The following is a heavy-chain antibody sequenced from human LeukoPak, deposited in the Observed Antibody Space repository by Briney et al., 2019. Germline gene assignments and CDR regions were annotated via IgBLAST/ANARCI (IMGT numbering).Heavy chain of an antibody. CDR1: GGSISSYY. J-gene: IGHJ6*03. CDR2: IYTSGST. D-gene: IGHD6-19*01. Sequence: PSETLSLTCTVSGGSISSYYWSWIRQPAGKGLEWIGRIYTSGSTNYNPSLKSRVTMSVDTSKNQFSLKLSSVTAADTAVYYCARERRDSSGWSRYYYYYMDVWGKGTTVTISS. V-gene: IGHV4-4*07. CDR3: ARERRDSSGWSRYYYYYMDV.